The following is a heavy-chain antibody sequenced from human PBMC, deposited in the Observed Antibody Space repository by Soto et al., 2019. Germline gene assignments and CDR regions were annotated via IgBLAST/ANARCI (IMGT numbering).Heavy chain of an antibody. D-gene: IGHD3-10*01. CDR2: ILHTGGT. V-gene: IGHV4-30-2*01. CDR3: ARLQFGEGFDY. Sequence: SETLSLTCAVSGGSISGGGFSWSWIRQPPGKGLEWIGYILHTGGTQYDPSLKSRVSMSVDKSKNQFSLHLTSVTAADTAVYYCARLQFGEGFDYWGQGALVTVSS. CDR1: GGSISGGGFS. J-gene: IGHJ4*02.